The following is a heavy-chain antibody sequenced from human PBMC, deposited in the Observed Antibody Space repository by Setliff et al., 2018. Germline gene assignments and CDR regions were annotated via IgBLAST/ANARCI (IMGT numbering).Heavy chain of an antibody. D-gene: IGHD5-18*01. CDR3: AREGVDTRSSTDYRYYMDL. CDR1: GGTFSSYG. CDR2: TIPNFGTT. Sequence: GASVKVSCKASGGTFSSYGISWVRQAPGQGLEWLGGTIPNFGTTNYAQEFQGRVTIITDESTSTAYMELSSLRFEGTAVYYCAREGVDTRSSTDYRYYMDLWGKGTTVTVSS. V-gene: IGHV1-69*05. J-gene: IGHJ6*03.